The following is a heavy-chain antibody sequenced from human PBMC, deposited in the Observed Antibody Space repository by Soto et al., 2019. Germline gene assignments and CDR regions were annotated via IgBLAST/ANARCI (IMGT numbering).Heavy chain of an antibody. CDR3: ARFRLQPGSDYAGMDV. CDR2: IKQDGSEK. V-gene: IGHV3-7*03. CDR1: GFTFSRFS. Sequence: DVQLVESGGGLVQPGGSLRLSCAVSGFTFSRFSMSWVRQAPGKGLEWVANIKQDGSEKYYVDSVKGRFTISRDNAKNSLYLQMNSLRAEDTAVYYCARFRLQPGSDYAGMDVWGQGTTVTVSS. J-gene: IGHJ6*02.